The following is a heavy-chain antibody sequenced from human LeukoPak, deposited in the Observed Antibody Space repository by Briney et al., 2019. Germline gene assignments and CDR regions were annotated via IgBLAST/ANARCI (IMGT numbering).Heavy chain of an antibody. D-gene: IGHD5-12*01. V-gene: IGHV3-48*03. Sequence: GGSLRLSCAASGFSFSSYEMNWVRQAPGKGLEWVSHISSDGRVGRYVDSVRGRFTMSRDNAKNLLFLQMNGLRVEDTAVYYCARRGYSGYDYWGQGILVTVSS. CDR3: ARRGYSGYDY. CDR2: ISSDGRVG. CDR1: GFSFSSYE. J-gene: IGHJ4*02.